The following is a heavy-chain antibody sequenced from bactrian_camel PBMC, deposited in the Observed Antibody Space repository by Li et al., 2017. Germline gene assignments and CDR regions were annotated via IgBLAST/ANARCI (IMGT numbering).Heavy chain of an antibody. CDR2: TDAGGGNT. J-gene: IGHJ4*01. V-gene: IGHV3-3*01. CDR1: GNTYSTNC. D-gene: IGHD4*01. CDR3: AADLSCPRSGEDFAAEYSDYVDELHE. Sequence: HVQLVESGGGSVQALGSLSISCKASGNTYSTNCLGWFCQVPGKEREGVAATDAGGGNTYYAASVKGRFTISQDNPKNTVYLQMNSLKPEDTAMYYCAADLSCPRSGEDFAAEYSDYVDELHEWGQGTQVTVS.